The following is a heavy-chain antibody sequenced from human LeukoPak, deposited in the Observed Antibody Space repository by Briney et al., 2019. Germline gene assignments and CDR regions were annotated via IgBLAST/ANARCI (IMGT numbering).Heavy chain of an antibody. J-gene: IGHJ4*02. CDR1: GFPFRSYW. CDR3: ARDSDSSGFDY. Sequence: GGSLRLSCAASGFPFRSYWMSWVRQAPGKGLEWVANINQGGTVTYYVDSVKGRFTMSRDNAENSLYLQMNSLRAEDTAVYYCARDSDSSGFDYWGQGTLVTVSS. V-gene: IGHV3-7*01. D-gene: IGHD6-25*01. CDR2: INQGGTVT.